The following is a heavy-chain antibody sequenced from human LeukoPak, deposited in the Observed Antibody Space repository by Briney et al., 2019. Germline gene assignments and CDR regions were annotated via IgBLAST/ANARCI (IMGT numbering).Heavy chain of an antibody. Sequence: ASVKVSCKASGYTFTSYDINWVRQATGQGLEWMGWMNPNSGNTGYAQKFQGRVTMTRNTSISTAYMELSSLRSEDTAVYHCARVPAGAGSYFPYFDYWGQGTLVTVSS. V-gene: IGHV1-8*01. CDR2: MNPNSGNT. J-gene: IGHJ4*02. D-gene: IGHD3-10*01. CDR3: ARVPAGAGSYFPYFDY. CDR1: GYTFTSYD.